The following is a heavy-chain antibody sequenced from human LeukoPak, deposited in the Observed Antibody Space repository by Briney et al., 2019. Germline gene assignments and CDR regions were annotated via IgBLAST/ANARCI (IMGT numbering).Heavy chain of an antibody. CDR1: GDSISSGDYY. J-gene: IGHJ3*02. Sequence: SETLSLTCTVSGDSISSGDYYWSWIRQPAGKGLEWIGRISSSGSTNYNPSLKSRVTISVDTSKNQFSLKLSSVTAADTAVYYCARTAWLRAFDIWGQGTMVTVSS. D-gene: IGHD6-19*01. CDR2: ISSSGST. CDR3: ARTAWLRAFDI. V-gene: IGHV4-61*02.